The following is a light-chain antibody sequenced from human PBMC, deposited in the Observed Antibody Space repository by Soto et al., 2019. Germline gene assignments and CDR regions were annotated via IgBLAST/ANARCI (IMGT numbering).Light chain of an antibody. Sequence: MVTTQSPATLSVSPGERATLSCRASQSVSRNLAWYQQKPGQAPKVLIYRASSRATGIPDRFSGSGSGTDFTLTIGRLEPEDFAVYYCQQDGSPPLTFGGGSKVDI. CDR3: QQDGSPPLT. J-gene: IGKJ4*01. CDR2: RAS. CDR1: QSVSRN. V-gene: IGKV3-20*01.